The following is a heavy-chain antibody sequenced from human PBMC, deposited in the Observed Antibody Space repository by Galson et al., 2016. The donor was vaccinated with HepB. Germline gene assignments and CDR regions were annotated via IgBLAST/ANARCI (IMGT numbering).Heavy chain of an antibody. J-gene: IGHJ6*02. Sequence: LSLTCTVSGASISGYYLSWIRQPPGKGLEWIGYIYYSGRTNYNPSLKSRVTISVDTSKNQFSLKLSSVTAADTAVYYCARDDSGGWYGFHYGVDVWGQGTTVTVSS. V-gene: IGHV4-59*01. D-gene: IGHD6-19*01. CDR1: GASISGYY. CDR2: IYYSGRT. CDR3: ARDDSGGWYGFHYGVDV.